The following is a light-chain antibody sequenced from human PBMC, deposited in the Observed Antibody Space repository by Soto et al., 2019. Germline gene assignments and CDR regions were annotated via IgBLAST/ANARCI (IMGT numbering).Light chain of an antibody. CDR1: QTVLYSSNNKNN. CDR2: WAS. Sequence: DIVMTQSPDSLAVSLGERATIDCKSSQTVLYSSNNKNNLAWYQQKPGQPPKLLIYWASTRESGVPDRFSGSGSGTDFTLTISSLQAEDVAVYYCQQYYSIPPTFGQGINLEIK. CDR3: QQYYSIPPT. V-gene: IGKV4-1*01. J-gene: IGKJ2*01.